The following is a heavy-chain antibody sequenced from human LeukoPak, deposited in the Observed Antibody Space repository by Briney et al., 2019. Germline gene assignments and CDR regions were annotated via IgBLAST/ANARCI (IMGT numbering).Heavy chain of an antibody. CDR1: GFTFSSYA. CDR3: ANPLWQQPEHNWFDP. V-gene: IGHV3-23*01. Sequence: GGSLRLSCAASGFTFSSYALSWVRQAPGKGLEWVSAISGSGGSTHYADSVKGRFTISRDNSKNTLYLQMNSLRAEDTAVYYCANPLWQQPEHNWFDPWGQGTLVTVSS. D-gene: IGHD6-13*01. J-gene: IGHJ5*02. CDR2: ISGSGGST.